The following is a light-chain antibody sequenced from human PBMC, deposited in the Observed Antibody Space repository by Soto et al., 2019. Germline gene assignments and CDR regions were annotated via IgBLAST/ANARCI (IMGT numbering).Light chain of an antibody. Sequence: DIQITQSPSSLSASVGDRVTITCRASQSISSHLNWYQHKPGRPPRLLIFASYILEGGVPSRFSGSGSDTYFTLTIDSLQPEDVATYFRHHSYITPRYTFGQGTKVEI. J-gene: IGKJ2*01. CDR3: HHSYITPRYT. CDR1: QSISSH. CDR2: ASY. V-gene: IGKV1-39*01.